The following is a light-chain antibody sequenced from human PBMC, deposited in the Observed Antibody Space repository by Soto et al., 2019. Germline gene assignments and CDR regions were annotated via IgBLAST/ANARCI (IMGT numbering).Light chain of an antibody. CDR3: QQGYNSPFT. CDR2: AAS. Sequence: DIQMTQSPSSLSASVGDRVTITCRASQSISTYLNWYQHKPGQAPKLLVYAASSLQSGVPSRFRGSGSGTDFTLTISSLQPEDFAVYSCQQGYNSPFTFGPGTRVDIK. J-gene: IGKJ3*01. V-gene: IGKV1-39*01. CDR1: QSISTY.